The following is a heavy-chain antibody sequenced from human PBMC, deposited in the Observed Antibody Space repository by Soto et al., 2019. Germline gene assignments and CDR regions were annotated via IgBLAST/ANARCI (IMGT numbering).Heavy chain of an antibody. Sequence: EMQLVESGGGLVQPGRSLRLSCAVSGFTFENFALHWVRQAPGKGLEWVSGIDWNSGTIAYADSVKGRFTPSRASATSSLYQYLDGLRPVDTAFSYSAQPLKGITPGIDTCGQGALLTVSS. CDR2: IDWNSGTI. CDR3: AQPLKGITPGIDT. D-gene: IGHD2-15*01. J-gene: IGHJ5*02. CDR1: GFTFENFA. V-gene: IGHV3-9*01.